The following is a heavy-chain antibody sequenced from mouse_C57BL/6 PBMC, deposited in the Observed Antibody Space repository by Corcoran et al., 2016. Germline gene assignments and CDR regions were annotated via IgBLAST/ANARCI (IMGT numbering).Heavy chain of an antibody. CDR3: ARQLRLQFAY. V-gene: IGHV1-66*01. CDR1: GYSFTSYY. CDR2: IYPGSGNT. D-gene: IGHD3-2*02. Sequence: QVQLQQSGPELVKPGASVKISCKASGYSFTSYYIHWVKQRPGQGLEWIGWIYPGSGNTKYNEKFKGKATLTADTSSSTAYMQLSSLTSEDSAVYYCARQLRLQFAYWGQGTLVTVSA. J-gene: IGHJ3*01.